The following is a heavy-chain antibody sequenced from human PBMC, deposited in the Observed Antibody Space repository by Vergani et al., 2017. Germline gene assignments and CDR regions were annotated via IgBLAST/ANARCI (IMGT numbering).Heavy chain of an antibody. Sequence: QVQLQESGPGLVKSSETLSLTCSVSFDSIRNLYCNWIRQPPGKGLEWIGSIHYSENTKYNPSLKTRVTISVDTSKNQCSLTLTSVTAADTAVYYCASDTHSGQRADRWGQGILVTVTS. J-gene: IGHJ5*02. CDR3: ASDTHSGQRADR. CDR2: IHYSENT. D-gene: IGHD6-19*01. V-gene: IGHV4-59*11. CDR1: FDSIRNLY.